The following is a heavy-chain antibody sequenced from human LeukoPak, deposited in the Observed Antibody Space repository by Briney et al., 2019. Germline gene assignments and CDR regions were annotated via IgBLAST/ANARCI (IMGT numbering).Heavy chain of an antibody. CDR1: GYTVTGSC. Sequence: ASVTVSGKAAGYTVTGSCMHWVRLAPRQGFEWMGIINPSGGSTSYAQKFQGRVTMTRDTSTSTVYMELSSLRSEDTAVYYCARDQVAFGYWGQGTLVTVSS. CDR3: ARDQVAFGY. J-gene: IGHJ4*02. CDR2: INPSGGST. D-gene: IGHD5-12*01. V-gene: IGHV1-46*01.